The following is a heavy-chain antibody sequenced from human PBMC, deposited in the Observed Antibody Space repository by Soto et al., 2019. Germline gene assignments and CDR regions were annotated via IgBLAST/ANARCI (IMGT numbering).Heavy chain of an antibody. CDR2: ISGSGNTM. D-gene: IGHD2-21*01. CDR1: GFTFSDFY. Sequence: QVQVVESGGGLVKPGGSLRLSCAASGFTFSDFYMSWIRQAPGKGLEWVSYISGSGNTMEYADSVKGRFTSSRDNAKNSLFLQMNSLRAEDTAVYYCVRGHTFIIYWGQGTLVTVSS. J-gene: IGHJ4*02. V-gene: IGHV3-11*01. CDR3: VRGHTFIIY.